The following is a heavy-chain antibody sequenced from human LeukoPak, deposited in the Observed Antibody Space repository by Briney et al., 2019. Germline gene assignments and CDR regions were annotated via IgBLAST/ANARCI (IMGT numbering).Heavy chain of an antibody. CDR2: IKQDGSEK. J-gene: IGHJ4*02. CDR1: VFPLSSHW. D-gene: IGHD3-22*01. Sequence: GGTLRLSCAASVFPLSSHWMRGVRHAPGKGREGVTNIKQDGSEKYYVDSVKGRFTISRDNAKNSLYLQMNSLRAEDTAVYYCASWYYYDSSGYSSLGYWGQGTLVTVSS. V-gene: IGHV3-7*01. CDR3: ASWYYYDSSGYSSLGY.